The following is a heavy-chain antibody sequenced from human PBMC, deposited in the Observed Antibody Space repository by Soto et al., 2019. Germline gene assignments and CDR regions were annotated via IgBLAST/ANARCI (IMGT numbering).Heavy chain of an antibody. CDR1: GYTFTSYA. CDR3: WFDP. D-gene: IGHD5-18*01. Sequence: ASVKVSCKASGYTFTSYAMHWVRQAPGQRLEWMGWINAGNGHTKYSQKFQGRVTITRDTSASTAYMELTSLRSGYNYGYFRWFDPWGQGTLVTVSS. CDR2: INAGNGHT. J-gene: IGHJ5*02. V-gene: IGHV1-3*01.